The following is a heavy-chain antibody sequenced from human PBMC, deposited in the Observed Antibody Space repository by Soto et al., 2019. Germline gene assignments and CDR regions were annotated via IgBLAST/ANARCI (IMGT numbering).Heavy chain of an antibody. D-gene: IGHD6-6*01. V-gene: IGHV1-2*04. CDR2: INPNSGGT. CDR3: ARDPDSSSTPYYFDY. CDR1: GYTFTGYY. J-gene: IGHJ4*02. Sequence: GASVKVSCKASGYTFTGYYMHWVRQAPGQGLEWMGWINPNSGGTNYAQKFQGWVTMTRDTSISTAYMELSRLRSDDTAVYYCARDPDSSSTPYYFDYWGQGTLVTAPQ.